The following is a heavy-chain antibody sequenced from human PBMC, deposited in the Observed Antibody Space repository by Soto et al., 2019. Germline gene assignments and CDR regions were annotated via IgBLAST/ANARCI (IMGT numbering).Heavy chain of an antibody. D-gene: IGHD6-19*01. CDR2: IYYSGST. CDR1: GGSVSSGSYY. CDR3: AREGVAVAGTVAYYYYGMDV. V-gene: IGHV4-61*01. Sequence: SETLSLTCTVSGGSVSSGSYYWSWIRQPPGKGLEWIGYIYYSGSTNYNPSLKSRVTISVDTSKNQFSLKLSSVTAADTAVYYCAREGVAVAGTVAYYYYGMDVWGQGTTVTVSS. J-gene: IGHJ6*02.